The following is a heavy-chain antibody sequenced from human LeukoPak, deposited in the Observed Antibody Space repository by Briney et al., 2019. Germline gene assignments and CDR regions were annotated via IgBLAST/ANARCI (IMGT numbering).Heavy chain of an antibody. J-gene: IGHJ3*01. Sequence: ASVKVSCKASGFIFNKYNINWVRQAPGQGLEWMGWINTKIDNPTYAQDFSGHVVFSLDTSVDTAYLQINSLKAEDTAIYYCARDVTHFDVFDVWGQGTVVTVSS. CDR3: ARDVTHFDVFDV. CDR2: INTKIDNP. V-gene: IGHV7-4-1*02. CDR1: GFIFNKYN.